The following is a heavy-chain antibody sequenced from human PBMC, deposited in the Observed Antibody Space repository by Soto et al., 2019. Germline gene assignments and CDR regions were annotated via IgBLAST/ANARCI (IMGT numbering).Heavy chain of an antibody. J-gene: IGHJ4*02. V-gene: IGHV1-24*01. D-gene: IGHD1-7*01. CDR2: FDPEDGET. CDR1: GYTFTGYY. Sequence: ASVKVSCKASGYTFTGYYMHWVRQAPGKGLEWMGGFDPEDGETIYAQKFQGRVTMTEDTSTDTAYMELSSLRSEDTAVYYCATDITGTTFRYWGQGTLVTVSS. CDR3: ATDITGTTFRY.